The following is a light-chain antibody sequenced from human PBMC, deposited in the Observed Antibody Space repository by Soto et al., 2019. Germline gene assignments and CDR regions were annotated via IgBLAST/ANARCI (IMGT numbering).Light chain of an antibody. V-gene: IGKV3-15*01. CDR2: FAS. CDR3: QQYNNWHHT. Sequence: EIVMTQSPATLSVSPGERATLSCRASQSVSSKLAWFQQKPGQAPRLLIYFASTRATDIPARFSGSGSGTEFTLTISSLQYEDFEAYYCQQYNNWHHTFGQGTRLEIK. J-gene: IGKJ5*01. CDR1: QSVSSK.